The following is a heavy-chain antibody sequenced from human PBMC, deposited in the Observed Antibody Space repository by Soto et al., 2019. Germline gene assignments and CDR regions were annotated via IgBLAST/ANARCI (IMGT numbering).Heavy chain of an antibody. V-gene: IGHV5-10-1*01. J-gene: IGHJ6*02. CDR1: GYSFTSYW. D-gene: IGHD6-13*01. CDR3: AGQIEAAGSYYSSGMDV. Sequence: GESLKISCKGSGYSFTSYWISWVRQMPGKGLEWMGRIDPSDSYTNYSPSFQGHVTISADKSISTAYLQWSSLKASDTAMYYCAGQIEAAGSYYSSGMDVWGQGTTVTVSS. CDR2: IDPSDSYT.